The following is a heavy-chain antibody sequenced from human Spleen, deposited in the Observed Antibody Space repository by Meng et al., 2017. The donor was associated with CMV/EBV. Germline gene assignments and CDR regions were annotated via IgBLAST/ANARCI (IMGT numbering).Heavy chain of an antibody. D-gene: IGHD2-8*02. Sequence: GESLKISCAASGFTFSDYYMGWIRQAPGKGLEWVSYISSSGSTIYYADSVKGRFTISRDNAKNSLYLQMNSLRAEDTAVYYCARGVLTKGMDVWGQGTTVTVSS. CDR3: ARGVLTKGMDV. V-gene: IGHV3-11*01. CDR2: ISSSGSTI. J-gene: IGHJ6*02. CDR1: GFTFSDYY.